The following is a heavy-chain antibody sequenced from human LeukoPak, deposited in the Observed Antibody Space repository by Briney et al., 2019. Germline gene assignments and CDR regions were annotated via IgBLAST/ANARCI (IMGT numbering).Heavy chain of an antibody. CDR1: GFTFSNYW. CDR2: IKQDGSEK. Sequence: PGGSLRLSCAASGFTFSNYWMSWVRQAPGKGLEWVANIKQDGSEKYYVDSVKGRFTISRDNAKNSLYLQMNSLRADDTAVYYCASHPWRSGRYYLDYWGQGTLVTVSS. CDR3: ASHPWRSGRYYLDY. D-gene: IGHD3-10*01. J-gene: IGHJ4*02. V-gene: IGHV3-7*01.